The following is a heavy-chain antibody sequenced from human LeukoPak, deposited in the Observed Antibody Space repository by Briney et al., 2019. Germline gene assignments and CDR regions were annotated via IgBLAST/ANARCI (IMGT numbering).Heavy chain of an antibody. CDR1: GFTVSSNY. Sequence: GGSLRLSCVASGFTVSSNYMNWVRQAPGKGLEWVSVIYSGGSTYYADSVKGRFTISRDNSKNTLYLQMNSLRAEDTAVYYCARDPGIFGGDYFDYWGQGTLVTVSS. CDR2: IYSGGST. CDR3: ARDPGIFGGDYFDY. V-gene: IGHV3-53*01. J-gene: IGHJ4*02. D-gene: IGHD3-3*01.